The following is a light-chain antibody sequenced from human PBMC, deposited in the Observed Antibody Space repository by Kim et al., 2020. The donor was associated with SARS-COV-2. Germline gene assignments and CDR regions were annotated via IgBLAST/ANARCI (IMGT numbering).Light chain of an antibody. CDR1: RSVGSN. Sequence: DIVMTQSPVTLSVSPGESASLSCRASRSVGSNLAWYQHKPGQAPRLLIFDTSKRATGVPARFSGSGSGTLFTLTISDLQSEDFAFYYCQQYMNWPPYTFGQGNKLE. J-gene: IGKJ2*01. CDR2: DTS. V-gene: IGKV3-15*01. CDR3: QQYMNWPPYT.